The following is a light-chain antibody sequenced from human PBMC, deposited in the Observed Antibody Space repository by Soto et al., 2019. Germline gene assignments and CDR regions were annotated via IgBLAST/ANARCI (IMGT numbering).Light chain of an antibody. V-gene: IGKV3-20*01. CDR3: QQYGSSPRT. Sequence: EIVLTQSPGTLSLSPGERATLSCRASQSVSNRYLARYQQKPGQAPRLLIYGASSRATGIPDRFSGGGSGTDFTLTISRLEPEDFAVYYCQQYGSSPRTFGQGTKVEIK. CDR1: QSVSNRY. J-gene: IGKJ1*01. CDR2: GAS.